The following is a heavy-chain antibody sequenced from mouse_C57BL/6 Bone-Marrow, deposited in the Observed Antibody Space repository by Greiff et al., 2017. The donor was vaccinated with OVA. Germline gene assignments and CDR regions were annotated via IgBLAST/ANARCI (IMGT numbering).Heavy chain of an antibody. V-gene: IGHV1-53*01. Sequence: VQLQQPGTELVKPGASVKLSCKASGYTFTSYWMHWVKQRPGQGLEWIGNINPSNGGTNYNEKFKSKATLTVDKSSSTAYMQLSSLTSEDSAVYYCARSGTVVATSSDYWGQGTTLTVSS. J-gene: IGHJ2*01. CDR3: ARSGTVVATSSDY. CDR2: INPSNGGT. CDR1: GYTFTSYW. D-gene: IGHD1-1*01.